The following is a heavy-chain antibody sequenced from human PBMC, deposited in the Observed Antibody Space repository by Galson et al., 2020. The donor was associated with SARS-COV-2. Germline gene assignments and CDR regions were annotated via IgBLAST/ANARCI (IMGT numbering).Heavy chain of an antibody. J-gene: IGHJ4*02. Sequence: GESLEISCAASGFTFGTYSMNWVRQAPGKGLAWVAHVSSSSNTKYYADSVKGRFTISRDNAKNSLFLQMNSLRDDDTAVYYCARDGVGSTYYMDYWGQGTQVVVSS. CDR3: ARDGVGSTYYMDY. D-gene: IGHD3-10*01. V-gene: IGHV3-48*02. CDR1: GFTFGTYS. CDR2: VSSSSNTK.